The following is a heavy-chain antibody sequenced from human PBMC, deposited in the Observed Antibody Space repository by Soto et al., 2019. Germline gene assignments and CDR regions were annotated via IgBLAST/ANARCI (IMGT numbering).Heavy chain of an antibody. D-gene: IGHD3-3*01. CDR3: ARETPEQRFPYGMDV. CDR1: GDSISSGDYY. V-gene: IGHV4-30-4*01. J-gene: IGHJ6*02. CDR2: IYYSGST. Sequence: SETLSLTCTVSGDSISSGDYYWSWIRQPPGKGLEWIGYIYYSGSTYYNPSLKSRVTISVDTSKNQFSLKLSSVTAADTAVYYCARETPEQRFPYGMDVGGQGTRVTFS.